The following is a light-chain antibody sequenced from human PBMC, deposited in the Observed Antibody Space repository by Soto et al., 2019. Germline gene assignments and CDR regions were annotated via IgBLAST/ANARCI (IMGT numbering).Light chain of an antibody. J-gene: IGLJ2*01. CDR2: EDD. Sequence: NFMLTQPHSVSESPGKTVTISCTRTSGSIASNYVQWYQQRPGSAPTTLIYEDDQRPSGVPDRFSGSIDRSSNSASLTIPGLKTEAEADYYCQSYDSSNPVVFGGGTKVTVL. CDR3: QSYDSSNPVV. CDR1: SGSIASNY. V-gene: IGLV6-57*04.